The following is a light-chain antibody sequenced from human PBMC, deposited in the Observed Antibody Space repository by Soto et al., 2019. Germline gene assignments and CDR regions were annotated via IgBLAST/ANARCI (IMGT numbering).Light chain of an antibody. CDR3: SSYASGNTYV. J-gene: IGLJ1*01. CDR2: EVS. CDR1: DSDVGAYNY. Sequence: QSALTQPASVSGSPGQSITISCTGTDSDVGAYNYVSWYQQHPGKAPKLMTSEVSNRPSGVSNRFSGSKSGNTASLTISGLQAEDESDYYCSSYASGNTYVFGSGTKVTVL. V-gene: IGLV2-14*01.